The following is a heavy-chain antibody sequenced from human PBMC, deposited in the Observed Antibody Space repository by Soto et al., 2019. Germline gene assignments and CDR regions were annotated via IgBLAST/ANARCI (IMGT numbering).Heavy chain of an antibody. CDR3: ARDMSWSSGTVY. CDR2: IWYDGSNK. Sequence: GGSLRLSCAASGFTFSSYGMHWVRQAPGKGLEWVAVIWYDGSNKYYADSVKGRFTISRDNSKNTLYLQMNSLRAEDTAVYYWARDMSWSSGTVYWGKGTLVT. D-gene: IGHD1-7*01. J-gene: IGHJ4*02. V-gene: IGHV3-33*01. CDR1: GFTFSSYG.